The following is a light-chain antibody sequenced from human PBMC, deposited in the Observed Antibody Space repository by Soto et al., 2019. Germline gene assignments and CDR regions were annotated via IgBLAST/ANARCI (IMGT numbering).Light chain of an antibody. V-gene: IGKV1-39*01. CDR1: QSISNH. CDR3: QQRYSSPPT. CDR2: AAS. Sequence: DIQMTQSPSSLSASVEDRVIITCRASQSISNHLNWYQQKPGKAPKLLIFAASSLQSGVPSRFSGSRSGPDFTLTISSLHPEDFATYYCQQRYSSPPTFGQGTKVDIK. J-gene: IGKJ1*01.